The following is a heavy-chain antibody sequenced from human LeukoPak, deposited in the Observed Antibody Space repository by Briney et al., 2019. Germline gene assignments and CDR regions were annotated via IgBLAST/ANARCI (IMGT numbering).Heavy chain of an antibody. CDR3: ARRVAVTGIYCFDH. Sequence: PSETLSLTCTVSGGSISTYYWSWIRQPPGKGLEWIGYVYYGGATNYNPSLKSRVTISLDTSKNQFSLRLTSVTAADTAVYYCARRVAVTGIYCFDHWGQGTPVTVSS. CDR1: GGSISTYY. J-gene: IGHJ4*02. CDR2: VYYGGAT. D-gene: IGHD6-19*01. V-gene: IGHV4-59*08.